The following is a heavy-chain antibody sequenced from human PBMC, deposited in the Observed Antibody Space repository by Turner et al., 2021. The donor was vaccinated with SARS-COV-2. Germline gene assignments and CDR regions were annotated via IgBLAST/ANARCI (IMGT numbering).Heavy chain of an antibody. CDR1: GFTVSSNY. Sequence: ELQLPAPGGGLLLPEGSLRLSCAASGFTVSSNYISSVSQAPAKELEWCSVIYSGGSTYCADSVKSRITITRKNSKNTQYLHMNSLMADDTAAYFCGKVRRVTPNIDYWGQGTLVTVSS. D-gene: IGHD3-10*01. CDR3: GKVRRVTPNIDY. V-gene: IGHV3-66*01. J-gene: IGHJ4*02. CDR2: IYSGGST.